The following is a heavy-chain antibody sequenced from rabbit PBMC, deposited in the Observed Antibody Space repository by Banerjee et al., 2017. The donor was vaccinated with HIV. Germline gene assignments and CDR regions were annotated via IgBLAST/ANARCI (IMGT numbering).Heavy chain of an antibody. CDR2: VADGVSGSP. Sequence: QEQLVESGGGLVQPGGSLKLSCKASGFDFSRYGVSWVRQAPGKGLEWIACVADGVSGSPYYATWAKGRFTISETSSTTVTLQMTSLTAADTATYFCARTAGYLDDGDGYFNLWGPGTLVTVS. V-gene: IGHV1S45*01. D-gene: IGHD2-1*01. J-gene: IGHJ4*01. CDR1: GFDFSRYG. CDR3: ARTAGYLDDGDGYFNL.